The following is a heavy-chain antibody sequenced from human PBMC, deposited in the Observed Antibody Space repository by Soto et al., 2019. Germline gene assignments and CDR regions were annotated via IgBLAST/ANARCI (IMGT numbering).Heavy chain of an antibody. CDR2: IYGGGTT. J-gene: IGHJ4*02. CDR3: ARGSNMYYYDPSGYYNDY. D-gene: IGHD3-22*01. V-gene: IGHV3-53*01. Sequence: PGGSLRLSCAASGFTVSSNYMSWVRQAPGKGLEWVSLIYGGGTTYYADSVKGRFTISRDNSKNTLYLQMNSLRAEDTAVYYCARGSNMYYYDPSGYYNDYWGQGTLVTVSS. CDR1: GFTVSSNY.